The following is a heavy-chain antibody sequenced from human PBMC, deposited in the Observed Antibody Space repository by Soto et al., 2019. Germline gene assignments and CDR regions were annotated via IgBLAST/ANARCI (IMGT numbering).Heavy chain of an antibody. J-gene: IGHJ6*02. CDR2: IYPGDSDT. CDR3: ARTAAAGKYYYGMDV. V-gene: IGHV5-51*01. CDR1: GYSFTSYW. D-gene: IGHD6-13*01. Sequence: GESLKISCKGSGYSFTSYWIGWVRQMPGKGLKSMGIIYPGDSDTRYSPSFHGQVTISADKSISTAYLQWSSLKASDTAFYYCARTAAAGKYYYGMDVWGQGTTVTVSS.